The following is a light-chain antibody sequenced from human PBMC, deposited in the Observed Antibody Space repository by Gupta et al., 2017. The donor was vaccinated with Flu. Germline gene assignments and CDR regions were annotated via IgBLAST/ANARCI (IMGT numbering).Light chain of an antibody. CDR1: SSNIGNSA. Sequence: QSVLTQPPSVSEAPRQRVTISCSGSSSNIGNSAVNWYQQVPGEAPKLLIDDDDLLPSGVSDRFSGSKSGTPASLPISGLQSEDEGDDYGAAWEDSVNAGVFRGGTQLT. CDR2: DDD. V-gene: IGLV1-36*01. CDR3: AAWEDSVNAGV. J-gene: IGLJ3*02.